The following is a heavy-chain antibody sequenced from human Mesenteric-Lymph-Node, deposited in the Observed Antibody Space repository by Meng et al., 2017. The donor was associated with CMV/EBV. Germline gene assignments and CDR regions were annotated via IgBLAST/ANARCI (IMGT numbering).Heavy chain of an antibody. CDR3: ANEDEVDV. CDR1: GFTFRGYV. CDR2: ISGSGGTT. J-gene: IGHJ6*02. V-gene: IGHV3-23*01. Sequence: GGSLRLSCAVTGFTFRGYVMSWVRQAPGKGLEWVSGISGSGGTTYYAVSVKGRVTISRDNSKHTLYLQMNSLIAEDTAVYYWANEDEVDVWGQGTTVTVSS.